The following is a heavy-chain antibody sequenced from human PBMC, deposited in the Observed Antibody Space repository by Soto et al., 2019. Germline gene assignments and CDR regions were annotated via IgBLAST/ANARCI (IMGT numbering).Heavy chain of an antibody. V-gene: IGHV4-31*03. CDR2: IYYSGST. CDR3: ARGNLYYDILTGYSRPLDY. J-gene: IGHJ4*02. CDR1: GGSISSGGYY. Sequence: QVQLQESGPGLVKPSQTLSLTCTVSGGSISSGGYYWSWIRQHPGKGREWIGYIYYSGSTYYNPSLKSRVTISVDTSKNQFSLKLSSVTAADTAVYYCARGNLYYDILTGYSRPLDYWGQGTLVTVSS. D-gene: IGHD3-9*01.